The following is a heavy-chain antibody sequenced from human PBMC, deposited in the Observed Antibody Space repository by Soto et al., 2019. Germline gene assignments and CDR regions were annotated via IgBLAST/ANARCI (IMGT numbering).Heavy chain of an antibody. CDR2: INPNSGNI. V-gene: IGHV1-8*01. Sequence: ASVKVSCKAPGNTFTSYDINWVRQATGHGLEWMGWINPNSGNIGYAQKFQGRVTMTRDTAIRTAYMEVSRLRSDDTAVYYCASGRASGSYYLLDDWGQGTLVIVS. CDR3: ASGRASGSYYLLDD. D-gene: IGHD3-10*01. CDR1: GNTFTSYD. J-gene: IGHJ4*02.